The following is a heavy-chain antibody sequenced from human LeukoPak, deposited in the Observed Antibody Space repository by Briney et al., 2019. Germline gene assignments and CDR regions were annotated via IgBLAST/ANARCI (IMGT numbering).Heavy chain of an antibody. CDR1: GDSISTNHW. D-gene: IGHD3-22*01. J-gene: IGHJ3*02. CDR3: ARESLWDYYDSSGYFGAFDI. Sequence: SGTLSLTCAVSGDSISTNHWWSWVRQPPGKGLEWIREVYHSGSTNYNPSLKSRVTISVDKSKNLFSLKLSSVTAADTAVYYCARESLWDYYDSSGYFGAFDIWGQGTMVTVSS. V-gene: IGHV4-4*02. CDR2: VYHSGST.